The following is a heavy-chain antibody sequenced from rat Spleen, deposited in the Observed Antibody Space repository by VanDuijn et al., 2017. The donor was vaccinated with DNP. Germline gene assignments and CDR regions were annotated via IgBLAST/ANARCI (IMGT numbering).Heavy chain of an antibody. CDR2: INYSGAT. Sequence: EVRLQESGPGLVKPSQSLSLTCSVTGYSITSNYWAWIRKFPGNKMEWMGYINYSGATAYNPSLKSRISITRDTSKNQFFLHLNSVTTEDTATYYCARGLNYGGSIYSWYFDFWGPGTMVTVSS. V-gene: IGHV3-1*01. CDR1: GYSITSNY. D-gene: IGHD1-11*01. CDR3: ARGLNYGGSIYSWYFDF. J-gene: IGHJ1*01.